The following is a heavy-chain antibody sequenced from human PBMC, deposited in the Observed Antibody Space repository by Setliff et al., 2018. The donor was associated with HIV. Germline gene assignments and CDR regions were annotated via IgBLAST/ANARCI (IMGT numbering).Heavy chain of an antibody. CDR1: SNTFSKDV. Sequence: ASVKVSCKASSNTFSKDVFNWVRQAPGQGLEWMGRISPDIGDTNYAQMFHGRVTMTRDTSISTAYMELSSLKSDDTAVYYCARGADHFDTSGYYSFFDPWGQGTLVTVSS. J-gene: IGHJ5*02. V-gene: IGHV1-2*06. CDR3: ARGADHFDTSGYYSFFDP. CDR2: ISPDIGDT. D-gene: IGHD3-22*01.